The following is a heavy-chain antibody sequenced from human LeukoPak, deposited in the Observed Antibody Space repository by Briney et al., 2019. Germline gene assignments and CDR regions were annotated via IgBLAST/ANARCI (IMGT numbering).Heavy chain of an antibody. J-gene: IGHJ4*02. CDR3: ARGGTTAETTYPIDY. V-gene: IGHV1-2*02. Sequence: SVTVSCKASGYTFTDYYIHWVRQAPGQGLEWMGWIHTNSGGTNYAQNFQGRVTMTRDTSISTANMELSWLRSDDTAVYYCARGGTTAETTYPIDYWGQGTLVTVSS. CDR1: GYTFTDYY. CDR2: IHTNSGGT. D-gene: IGHD4-17*01.